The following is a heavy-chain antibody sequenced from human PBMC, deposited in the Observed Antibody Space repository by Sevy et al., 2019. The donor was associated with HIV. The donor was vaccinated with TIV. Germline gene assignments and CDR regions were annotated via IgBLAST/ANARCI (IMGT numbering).Heavy chain of an antibody. J-gene: IGHJ4*02. D-gene: IGHD3-10*01. CDR1: GFTFSSYA. CDR3: AKVMRVGPRVRGGYGFDY. Sequence: GGSLRLSCAASGFTFSSYAMSWVRQAPGKGLEWVSAISCSGGSTYYADSVKGPFTTSRDNSKNTLYLQMNSLRAEDTAVYYCAKVMRVGPRVRGGYGFDYWGQGTLVTVSS. V-gene: IGHV3-23*01. CDR2: ISCSGGST.